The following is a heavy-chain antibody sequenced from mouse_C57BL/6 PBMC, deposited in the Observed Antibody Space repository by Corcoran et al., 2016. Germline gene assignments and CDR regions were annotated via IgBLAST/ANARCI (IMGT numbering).Heavy chain of an antibody. CDR3: ARKGIIWVISNWYFEV. D-gene: IGHD1-1*01. CDR1: GYTFTDYY. V-gene: IGHV1-26*01. J-gene: IGHJ1*03. Sequence: EVQLQQSGPELVKPGASVKISCKASGYTFTDYYMNWVKQSHGKSLEWIGDINPNNGGTSYNQKFKGKATLTVDKSSSTAYMELRSLTSEDSAVYYCARKGIIWVISNWYFEVWGTGTTVTVSS. CDR2: INPNNGGT.